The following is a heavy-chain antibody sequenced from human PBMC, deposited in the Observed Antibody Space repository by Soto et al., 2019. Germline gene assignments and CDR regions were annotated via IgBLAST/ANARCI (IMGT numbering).Heavy chain of an antibody. D-gene: IGHD3-22*01. Sequence: EVQLLESGGGLVQPGGSLRLSCAASGFTFSSYAMSWVRQAPGKGLEWVSAISGSGGSTYYADSVKGRFTISRDNSKNTLYLQMNSLRAEDTAVYYCAKNLGQVVTTLAGGDYWGQGTLVTVSS. CDR3: AKNLGQVVTTLAGGDY. J-gene: IGHJ4*02. V-gene: IGHV3-23*01. CDR2: ISGSGGST. CDR1: GFTFSSYA.